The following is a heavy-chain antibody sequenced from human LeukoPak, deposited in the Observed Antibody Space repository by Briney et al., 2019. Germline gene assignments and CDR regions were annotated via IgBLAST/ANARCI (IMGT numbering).Heavy chain of an antibody. CDR3: AHISSSWPDY. D-gene: IGHD6-13*01. V-gene: IGHV3-48*01. CDR2: ISSSSSTI. Sequence: PGGSLRLSCAASGFSSSSYGMNWVRQAPGKGLEWVSYISSSSSTIYYADSVKGRFTISRDNSKNTLYLQMNSLRAEDTAVYYCAHISSSWPDYWGQGTLVTVSS. CDR1: GFSSSSYG. J-gene: IGHJ4*02.